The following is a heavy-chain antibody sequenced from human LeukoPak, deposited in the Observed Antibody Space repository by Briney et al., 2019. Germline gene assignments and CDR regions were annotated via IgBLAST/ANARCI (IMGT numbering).Heavy chain of an antibody. Sequence: PSETLSLTCTVSGGSISSYYWGWVRQPPGKGREWVGSIHYGGSTYYNPSLKSRVTISVDTSKNQFSLKLSSVTAADTAVYFCARGYCSGGSCYESRGWFDCWGQGTLVTVSS. CDR2: IHYGGST. V-gene: IGHV4-39*07. CDR1: GGSISSYY. D-gene: IGHD2-15*01. J-gene: IGHJ4*02. CDR3: ARGYCSGGSCYESRGWFDC.